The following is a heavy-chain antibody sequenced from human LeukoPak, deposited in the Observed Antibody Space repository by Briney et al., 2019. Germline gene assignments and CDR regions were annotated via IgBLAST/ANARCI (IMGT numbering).Heavy chain of an antibody. CDR3: ARHGYSLVSSYYFDS. J-gene: IGHJ4*02. CDR2: VSYGGTT. Sequence: SETLSLTCTVSGGFSSPYFWSWIRQPPGKALEWIGYVSYGGTTNYDPSLRSRVTMSVDTSKKQFSLKLASVTAADTAVYYCARHGYSLVSSYYFDSWGQGILVTVSS. D-gene: IGHD5-18*01. V-gene: IGHV4-59*08. CDR1: GGFSSPYF.